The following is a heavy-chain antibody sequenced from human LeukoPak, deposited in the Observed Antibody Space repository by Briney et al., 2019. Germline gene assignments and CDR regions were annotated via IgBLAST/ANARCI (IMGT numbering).Heavy chain of an antibody. V-gene: IGHV1-2*02. CDR3: ARGSTGLRGRTDC. CDR2: FNPNNGGT. CDR1: GYAFTAYF. D-gene: IGHD4-17*01. Sequence: ASVKVSCKASGYAFTAYFIHWMRQAPGQGLEWMGWFNPNNGGTYYAQKFQGRVTMTRDTSIRTAYMELSRLRSDDTAVYYCARGSTGLRGRTDCWGQGTLVTVSS. J-gene: IGHJ4*02.